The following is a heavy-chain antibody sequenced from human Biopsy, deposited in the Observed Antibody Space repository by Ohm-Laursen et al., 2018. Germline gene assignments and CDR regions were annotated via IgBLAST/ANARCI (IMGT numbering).Heavy chain of an antibody. J-gene: IGHJ4*02. CDR2: INHIGNT. D-gene: IGHD5-18*01. Sequence: SQTLSLTCAVSGGSFSGYYWTWIRQAPGKGLEWIAEINHIGNTNYNPSLKSRFTISVDTSKKQFSLKLSSVTAADTAVYYCARGDVTGDNFGYRLFDYWGQGTLVTVSS. CDR3: ARGDVTGDNFGYRLFDY. CDR1: GGSFSGYY. V-gene: IGHV4-34*01.